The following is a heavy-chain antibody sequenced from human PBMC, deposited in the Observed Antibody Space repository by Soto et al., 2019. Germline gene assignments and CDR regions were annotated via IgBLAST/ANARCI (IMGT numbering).Heavy chain of an antibody. Sequence: EVQLVESGGGLVQPGGSLRLTCAASGFTFSSYWMSWVRQAPGKGLEWVANIKQDGSEKYYVDSVKGRFTISRDNAKNSLYLQMNSLRAEDTAVYYCAGRSLYYYYYGMDVCCQGTTVTVSS. CDR2: IKQDGSEK. CDR1: GFTFSSYW. J-gene: IGHJ6*02. D-gene: IGHD1-26*01. V-gene: IGHV3-7*05. CDR3: AGRSLYYYYYGMDV.